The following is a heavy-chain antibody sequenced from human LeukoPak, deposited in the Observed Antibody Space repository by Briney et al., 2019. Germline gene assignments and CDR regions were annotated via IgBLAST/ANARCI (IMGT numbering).Heavy chain of an antibody. CDR1: GLTVGSNY. V-gene: IGHV3-53*01. CDR2: IYSAGDT. J-gene: IGHJ3*02. D-gene: IGHD1-1*01. Sequence: AGGSLRLSCAASGLTVGSNYMTWVRQAPGKGLEWVSVIYSAGDTYYTDSVKGRFTISRDNSQNMVYLQMNSLRAEDTAVYYCARDLNAQSRAFDIWGRGTMVTVSS. CDR3: ARDLNAQSRAFDI.